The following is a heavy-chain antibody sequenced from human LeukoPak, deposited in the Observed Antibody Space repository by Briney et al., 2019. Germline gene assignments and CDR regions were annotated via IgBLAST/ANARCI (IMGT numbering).Heavy chain of an antibody. D-gene: IGHD3-22*01. CDR3: AKDLGYYYDSSGFPYHFDY. Sequence: GGSLRLSCAASGFTVSSNYMSWVRQAPGKGLEWVSVIYSGGSTYYADSVKGRFTISRDNSKNTLYLQMNSLRAEDTAVYYCAKDLGYYYDSSGFPYHFDYWGQGTLVTVSS. V-gene: IGHV3-66*01. CDR2: IYSGGST. J-gene: IGHJ4*02. CDR1: GFTVSSNY.